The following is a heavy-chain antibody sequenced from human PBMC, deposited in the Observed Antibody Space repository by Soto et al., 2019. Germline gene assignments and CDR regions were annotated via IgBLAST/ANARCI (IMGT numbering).Heavy chain of an antibody. Sequence: ASLKVSCKASGGTFSSYTISWVRQAPGQGLEWMGRIIPILGIANYAQKFQGRVTITADKSTSTAYMELSSLRSEDTAVYYCARGVDYVWGSYRHHPGPFDYWGQGTLVTVSS. J-gene: IGHJ4*02. CDR2: IIPILGIA. V-gene: IGHV1-69*02. CDR3: ARGVDYVWGSYRHHPGPFDY. D-gene: IGHD3-16*02. CDR1: GGTFSSYT.